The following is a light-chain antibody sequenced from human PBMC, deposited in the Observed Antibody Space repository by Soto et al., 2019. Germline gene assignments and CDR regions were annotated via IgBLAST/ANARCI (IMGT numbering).Light chain of an antibody. CDR2: NAS. V-gene: IGKV3-11*01. CDR3: QQRSNWPLT. J-gene: IGKJ4*01. CDR1: QSVSNY. Sequence: EIVLTQSPATLSLYPGERAALSYRASQSVSNYLAWYQQKPGQAPRLLIYNASNRATGIPARFSGSGSGTDFTLPISSLEPEDFAVYYCQQRSNWPLTFGGGTKVDIK.